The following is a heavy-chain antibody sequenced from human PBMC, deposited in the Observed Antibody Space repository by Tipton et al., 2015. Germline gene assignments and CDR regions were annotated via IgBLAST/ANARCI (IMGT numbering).Heavy chain of an antibody. D-gene: IGHD3-3*01. CDR3: ARDILNDFCSGWPEEY. V-gene: IGHV3-23*01. CDR2: ISGSGGST. CDR1: GFTFSNNA. J-gene: IGHJ4*02. Sequence: SLRLSCAASGFTFSNNAMSWVRQAPGKGLEWVSGISGSGGSTYDADSVKGRFTISRDNSKNSLYLQMNSLRAEDTAVYYCARDILNDFCSGWPEEYWGQGTLVTVSS.